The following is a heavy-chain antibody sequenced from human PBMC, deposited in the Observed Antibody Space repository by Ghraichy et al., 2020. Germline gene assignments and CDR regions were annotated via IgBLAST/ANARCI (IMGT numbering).Heavy chain of an antibody. D-gene: IGHD1-26*01. J-gene: IGHJ4*02. CDR3: AREISGSYSH. CDR2: ISSSSSTI. Sequence: LSLTCAASGFTFSSYSMNWVRQAPGKGLEWVSYISSSSSTIYYADSVKGRFTISRDNAKNSLYLQMNSLRDEDTAVYYCAREISGSYSHWGQGTLVTGSS. CDR1: GFTFSSYS. V-gene: IGHV3-48*02.